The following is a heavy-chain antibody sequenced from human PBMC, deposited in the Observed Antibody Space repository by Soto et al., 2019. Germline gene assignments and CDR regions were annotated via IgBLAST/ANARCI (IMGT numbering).Heavy chain of an antibody. CDR2: FDPEDGET. D-gene: IGHD6-13*01. CDR1: GYTLTELS. CDR3: ATDRGIAAGGNKFDY. J-gene: IGHJ4*02. V-gene: IGHV1-24*01. Sequence: GASVKVSCKVSGYTLTELSMHWVRQAPGKGLEWMGGFDPEDGETIYAQKFQGRVTMTEDTSTDTAYMELSGLRSEDTAVYYCATDRGIAAGGNKFDYWGQGTLVTVSS.